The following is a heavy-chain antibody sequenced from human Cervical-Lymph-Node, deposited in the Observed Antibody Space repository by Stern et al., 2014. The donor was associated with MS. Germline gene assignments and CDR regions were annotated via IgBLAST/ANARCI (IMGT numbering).Heavy chain of an antibody. CDR3: ARDDYGDYELAY. CDR1: GFTFSDYG. J-gene: IGHJ4*02. Sequence: QVQLVESGGGVVQPGRSLRLSCAASGFTFSDYGMHWVRQAPGKGLEWLAVIWYDGSRKHYGGSVKGGFPISRDNSKNTVFLQMDSLRAEDTAVYYCARDDYGDYELAYWGQGPRVTVSS. D-gene: IGHD4-17*01. V-gene: IGHV3-33*01. CDR2: IWYDGSRK.